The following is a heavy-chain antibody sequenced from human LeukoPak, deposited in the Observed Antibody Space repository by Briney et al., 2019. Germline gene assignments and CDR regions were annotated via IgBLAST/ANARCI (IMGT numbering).Heavy chain of an antibody. D-gene: IGHD2-21*02. V-gene: IGHV1-69*06. CDR2: IIPNSDTA. CDR3: ASGSRGGDWKRLDY. J-gene: IGHJ4*02. Sequence: SVKVPCKASGGTFSNYAISWVRQAPGQGLEWMGRIIPNSDTANYAQKFQGRVTTTADKSTTTVYMGLSSLRSEDTAVYFCASGSRGGDWKRLDYWGQGTLVTVSS. CDR1: GGTFSNYA.